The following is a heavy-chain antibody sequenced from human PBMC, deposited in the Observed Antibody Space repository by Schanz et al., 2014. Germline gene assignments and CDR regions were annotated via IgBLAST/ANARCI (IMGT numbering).Heavy chain of an antibody. CDR3: AKGRFGELSAFDI. CDR2: IKHDGSVK. CDR1: RFTVTNAW. D-gene: IGHD3-10*01. J-gene: IGHJ3*02. V-gene: IGHV3-7*05. Sequence: EVQLVESGGGLIQPGGSLTLSCAASRFTVTNAWMSWVRQAPGKGPEWVANIKHDGSVKDYVDSVEGRFTISRDNSKNTLYLQMNSLRAEDTAVYYCAKGRFGELSAFDIWGQGTMVTVSS.